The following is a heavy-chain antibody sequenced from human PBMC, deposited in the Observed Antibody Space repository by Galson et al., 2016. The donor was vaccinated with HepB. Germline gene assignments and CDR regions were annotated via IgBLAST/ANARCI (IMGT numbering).Heavy chain of an antibody. CDR1: VGSISSGGYY. Sequence: TLSLTCTVSVGSISSGGYYWNWIRQHPGKGLEWIGYIYYSGSTYYNPSLKSRVTISVDTSKNQFSLKLSSVTADDTAVYYCANSGHCGGDCYYLFDYWGQGTLVTVSS. V-gene: IGHV4-31*03. D-gene: IGHD2-21*02. J-gene: IGHJ4*02. CDR2: IYYSGST. CDR3: ANSGHCGGDCYYLFDY.